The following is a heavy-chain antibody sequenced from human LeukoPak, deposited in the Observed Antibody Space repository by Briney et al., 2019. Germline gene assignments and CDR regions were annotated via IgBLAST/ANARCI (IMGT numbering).Heavy chain of an antibody. D-gene: IGHD3/OR15-3a*01. J-gene: IGHJ4*02. CDR1: GFTFSSYA. V-gene: IGHV3-23*01. CDR3: ARLWPAASSSRFDY. Sequence: GGSLRLSCAASGFTFSSYAMSWVRQAPGKGLEWVSTIGDTTYYADSVKGRFTISRDNSKNTMYLQMKSLRAEDTAVYYCARLWPAASSSRFDYWGQGTLVTVSS. CDR2: IGDTT.